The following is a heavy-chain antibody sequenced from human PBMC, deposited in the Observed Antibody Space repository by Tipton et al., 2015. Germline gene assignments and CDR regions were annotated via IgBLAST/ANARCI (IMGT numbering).Heavy chain of an antibody. V-gene: IGHV4-31*03. CDR2: IYYSGTT. J-gene: IGHJ4*02. D-gene: IGHD5-18*01. CDR3: ARSTDTYIDY. Sequence: TLSLTCTVSGDSMSSGAYYWSRIRQHPGKGLEWIGYIYYSGTTYYNPSLKSRLTISLDRSKSHFSLQLTSVTAADTAVYYCARSTDTYIDYWGPGTLVTVSS. CDR1: GDSMSSGAYY.